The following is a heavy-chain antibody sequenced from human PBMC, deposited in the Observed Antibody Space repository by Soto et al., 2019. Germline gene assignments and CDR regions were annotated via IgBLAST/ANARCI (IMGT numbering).Heavy chain of an antibody. CDR3: AKGGNIVVVPAVYGMDM. CDR1: GFTFSDHY. CDR2: IRNKANSYAT. J-gene: IGHJ6*04. Sequence: HPGGSLRLSCAASGFTFSDHYMDWVRQAPGKGLEWVGRIRNKANSYATEYAASVKGRFTISRDDSKNSLYLQMNSLRTEDTAVYYCAKGGNIVVVPAVYGMDMGGKGTTVTVSS. D-gene: IGHD2-2*01. V-gene: IGHV3-72*01.